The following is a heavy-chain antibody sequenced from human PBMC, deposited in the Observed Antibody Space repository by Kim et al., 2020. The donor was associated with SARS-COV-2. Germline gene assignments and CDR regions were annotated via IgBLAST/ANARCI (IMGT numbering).Heavy chain of an antibody. J-gene: IGHJ5*02. CDR3: ARRASITMIVVVYYWFDP. CDR1: GYTFTGYY. D-gene: IGHD3-22*01. Sequence: ASVKVSCKASGYTFTGYYMHWVRQAPGQGLEWMGWINPNSGGTNYAQKFQGRVTMTRDTSISTAYMELSRLRSDDTAVYYCARRASITMIVVVYYWFDPWGQGTLVTVSS. V-gene: IGHV1-2*02. CDR2: INPNSGGT.